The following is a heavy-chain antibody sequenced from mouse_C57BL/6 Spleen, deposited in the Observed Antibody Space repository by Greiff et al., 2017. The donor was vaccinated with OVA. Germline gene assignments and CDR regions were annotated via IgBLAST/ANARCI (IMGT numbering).Heavy chain of an antibody. D-gene: IGHD1-1*01. CDR2: IRLKSDNYAT. Sequence: EVMLVESGGGLVQPGGSMKLSCVASGFTFSNYWMNWVRQSPEKGLEWVAQIRLKSDNYATHYAESVKGRFTISRDDSKSSVYLQMNNLRAEDTGIYYCTPDYPVAFAYWGQGTLVTVSA. CDR1: GFTFSNYW. CDR3: TPDYPVAFAY. V-gene: IGHV6-3*01. J-gene: IGHJ3*01.